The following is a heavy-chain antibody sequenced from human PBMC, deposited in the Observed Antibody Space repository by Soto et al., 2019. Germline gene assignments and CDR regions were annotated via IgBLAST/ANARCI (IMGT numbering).Heavy chain of an antibody. Sequence: RRLSCTVSGFAFNNYGINWVRQAPGKGLEWVSSISKSDYTYYSDSVMGRSANSRDNAKSSVSLQMNTLRVEDTAVYYCAREDSIIIPAVSDSWGQGPLVTVPS. D-gene: IGHD6-25*01. J-gene: IGHJ4*02. V-gene: IGHV3-21*01. CDR1: GFAFNNYG. CDR3: AREDSIIIPAVSDS. CDR2: ISKSDYT.